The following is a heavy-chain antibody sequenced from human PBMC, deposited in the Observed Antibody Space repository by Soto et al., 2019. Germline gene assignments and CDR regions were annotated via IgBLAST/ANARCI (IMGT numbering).Heavy chain of an antibody. CDR2: ISAGGDST. J-gene: IGHJ4*02. V-gene: IGHV3-23*01. CDR3: AKDWGSGWFRSYFDS. D-gene: IGHD6-19*01. Sequence: EVQLLESGGGLVQPGGSLRLSCAASGYTFNTYGMSWVRQAPGKGLEWVSAISAGGDSTYYADSVKGRFTISRDNSKNPSYLQMNSLRAEDTAVYYCAKDWGSGWFRSYFDSWGQGTLVTVSS. CDR1: GYTFNTYG.